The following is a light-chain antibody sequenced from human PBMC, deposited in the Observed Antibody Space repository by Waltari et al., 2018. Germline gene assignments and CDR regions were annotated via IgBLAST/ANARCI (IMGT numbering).Light chain of an antibody. CDR3: QQYHSVPLT. CDR1: QDIKQS. V-gene: IGKV1-33*01. CDR2: DAS. J-gene: IGKJ4*01. Sequence: DIHMTQSPSALSAPVGDRVTITCQASQDIKQSLNWFHQKPGTAPEVLIFDASNSQTGAPSRFSGSGSGTDFTFTISSLQPEDMGTYYCQQYHSVPLTFGGGTTVEIK.